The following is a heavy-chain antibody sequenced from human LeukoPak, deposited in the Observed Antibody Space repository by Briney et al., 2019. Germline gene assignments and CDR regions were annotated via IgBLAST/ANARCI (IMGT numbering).Heavy chain of an antibody. D-gene: IGHD3-10*01. V-gene: IGHV4-34*01. J-gene: IGHJ6*03. CDR3: ARRRGYYGAGYYYYMDV. CDR1: GGSFSGYY. CDR2: INHSGST. Sequence: LETLSLTCAVYGGSFSGYYWSWIRQPPGEGLEWIGEINHSGSTNYNPSLKSRVTISVDTSKNQFSLKLSSVTAADTAVYYCARRRGYYGAGYYYYMDVWGKGTTVTISS.